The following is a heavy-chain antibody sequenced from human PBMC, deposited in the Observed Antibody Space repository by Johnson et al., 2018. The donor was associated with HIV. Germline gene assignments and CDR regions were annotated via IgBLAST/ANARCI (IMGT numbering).Heavy chain of an antibody. CDR1: RFTFSSYA. CDR3: ARDSGYEDHDGFDI. J-gene: IGHJ3*02. CDR2: ISYDGSKK. Sequence: QVQLVESGGGVVQPGRSLRLSCAASRFTFSSYAMHWVRQAPGKGLEWVAVISYDGSKKYYADSVKGRFTISRDNSKNTLYLQMNSLRAEDTAVSYCARDSGYEDHDGFDIWGQGTMVTVSS. D-gene: IGHD5-12*01. V-gene: IGHV3-30*04.